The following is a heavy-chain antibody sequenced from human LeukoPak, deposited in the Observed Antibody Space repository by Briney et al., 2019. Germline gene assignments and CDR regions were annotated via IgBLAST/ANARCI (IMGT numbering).Heavy chain of an antibody. J-gene: IGHJ4*02. Sequence: SSVKVSCKASGGTFSSYAISWVRQAPGQGLEWMGRIIPIFGIANYAQKFQGRVTITADKSTSTAYMELSSLRSGDTAVYYCARDHEDTAHGLDWGQGTLVTVSS. D-gene: IGHD5-18*01. CDR2: IIPIFGIA. V-gene: IGHV1-69*04. CDR1: GGTFSSYA. CDR3: ARDHEDTAHGLD.